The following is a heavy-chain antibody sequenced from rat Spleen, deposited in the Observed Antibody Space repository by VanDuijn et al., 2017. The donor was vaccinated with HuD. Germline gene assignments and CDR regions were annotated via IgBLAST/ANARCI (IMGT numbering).Heavy chain of an antibody. D-gene: IGHD1-4*01. Sequence: EVQLQESGPGLVKPSQSLSLTCSVTEYSISSSYRWNWIRKFPGNKLEWMGYINSAGSTNYNPSLKSRISITRDTSKNQFFLQVNSVSSEDTATYYCARPGYNYVGWFAYWGQGTLVAVSS. J-gene: IGHJ3*01. CDR1: EYSISSSYR. CDR2: INSAGST. V-gene: IGHV3-3*01. CDR3: ARPGYNYVGWFAY.